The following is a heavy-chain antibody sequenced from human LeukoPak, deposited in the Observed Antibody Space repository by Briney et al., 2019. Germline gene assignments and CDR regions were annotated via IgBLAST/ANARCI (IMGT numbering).Heavy chain of an antibody. D-gene: IGHD3-10*02. Sequence: PGGSLRLSCAASGFTFSSYEMTWVRQAPGKGLEWVSYISSSGSTIYYADSVKGRFTISRDNAKNSLYLQMNSLRAEDTAVYYCAELGITMIGGVWGKGTTVTISS. V-gene: IGHV3-48*03. CDR1: GFTFSSYE. CDR2: ISSSGSTI. CDR3: AELGITMIGGV. J-gene: IGHJ6*04.